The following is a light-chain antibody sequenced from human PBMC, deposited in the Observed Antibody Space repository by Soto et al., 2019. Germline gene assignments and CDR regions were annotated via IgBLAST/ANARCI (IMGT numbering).Light chain of an antibody. CDR1: SSDVGAYNY. CDR3: SSFAGSHEVL. Sequence: QSALTQPPSASGSPGQSVTISCTGTSSDVGAYNYVSWYQQHPGKAPKVMIFEVSKRPSGVPDLFSGSKSGNTASLTVSGIQAEDEADYYCSSFAGSHEVLFGGGTKLTVL. V-gene: IGLV2-8*01. J-gene: IGLJ3*02. CDR2: EVS.